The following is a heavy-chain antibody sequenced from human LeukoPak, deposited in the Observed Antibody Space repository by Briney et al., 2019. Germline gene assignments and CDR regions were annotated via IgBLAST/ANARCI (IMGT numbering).Heavy chain of an antibody. V-gene: IGHV3-7*01. CDR2: IKEDGSET. J-gene: IGHJ4*02. Sequence: TGGSLRLSCAASGFTFSEYWMSWVRQAPGKGLEWVANIKEDGSETYYVDSVKGRFTISRDDATNSVYLQMNSLRAEDTALYYCARDSRPRGGSCFDNWGQGTLVTASS. CDR3: ARDSRPRGGSCFDN. D-gene: IGHD2-15*01. CDR1: GFTFSEYW.